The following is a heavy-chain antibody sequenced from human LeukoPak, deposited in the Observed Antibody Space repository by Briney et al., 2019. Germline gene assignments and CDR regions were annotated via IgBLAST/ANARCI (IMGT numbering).Heavy chain of an antibody. J-gene: IGHJ6*02. Sequence: VASVKVSCKASGGTFSSYAISWVRQAPGQGLEWMGWISAYNGNTNYAQKLQGRVTMTTDTSTSTAYMELRSLRSDDTAVYYCARSWVDGDYEEAYYYYGMDVWGQGTTVTVSS. V-gene: IGHV1-18*01. CDR2: ISAYNGNT. CDR1: GGTFSSYA. CDR3: ARSWVDGDYEEAYYYYGMDV. D-gene: IGHD4-17*01.